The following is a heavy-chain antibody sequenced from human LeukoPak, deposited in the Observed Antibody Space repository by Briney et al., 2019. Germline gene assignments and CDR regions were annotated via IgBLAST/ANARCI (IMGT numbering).Heavy chain of an antibody. J-gene: IGHJ4*02. Sequence: GGPLRLSYAASGFTFSDYYMSWIRQASAKGLEWVSYIISSVRTIYYTHSVKGRFTISRDNDKNSLYLQMNSLRAEDTAVYYCAREGYYDSSGYLVYWGQGTLVTVSS. CDR2: IISSVRTI. CDR3: AREGYYDSSGYLVY. CDR1: GFTFSDYY. D-gene: IGHD3-22*01. V-gene: IGHV3-11*01.